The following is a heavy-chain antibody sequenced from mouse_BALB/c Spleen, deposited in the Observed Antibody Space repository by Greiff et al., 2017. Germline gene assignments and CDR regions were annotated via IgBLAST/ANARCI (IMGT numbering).Heavy chain of an antibody. V-gene: IGHV1S81*02. CDR1: GYTFTSYW. CDR3: ARMSHYYGYGGPYFDY. D-gene: IGHD1-2*01. J-gene: IGHJ2*01. CDR2: INPSNGRT. Sequence: QVQLQQPGAELVKPGASVKLSCKASGYTFTSYWMHWVKQRPGQGLEWIGEINPSNGRTNYNEKFKSKATLTVDKSSSTAYMQLSSLTSEDSAVYYCARMSHYYGYGGPYFDYWGQGTTLTVSS.